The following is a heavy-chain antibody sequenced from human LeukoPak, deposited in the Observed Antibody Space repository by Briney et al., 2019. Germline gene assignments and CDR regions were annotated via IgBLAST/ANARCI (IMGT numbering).Heavy chain of an antibody. CDR1: GGSFSGYY. J-gene: IGHJ4*02. Sequence: SETLSLTCAVYGGSFSGYYWSWIRQPPGKDLEWIGYIYYSGSTYYNPSLKSRVTISVDTSKNQFSLKLSSVTAADTAVYYCARSYYDYVWGSHPFDYWGQGTLVTVSS. D-gene: IGHD3-16*01. V-gene: IGHV4-30-4*08. CDR3: ARSYYDYVWGSHPFDY. CDR2: IYYSGST.